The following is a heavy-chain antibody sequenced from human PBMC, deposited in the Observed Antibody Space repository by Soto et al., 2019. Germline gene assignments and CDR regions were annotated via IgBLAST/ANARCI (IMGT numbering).Heavy chain of an antibody. J-gene: IGHJ4*02. Sequence: EMQVLESGGGLVQPGGSLRLSCAASGFTFSSFAMSWVRQAPGMGLEWVSDITGNGGSTNYADSVKGRFTISRDNSKNTLYLQMNSLRAEDTAVYYCAKRASDSSGWFDYWGQGTLVTVSS. CDR1: GFTFSSFA. CDR3: AKRASDSSGWFDY. V-gene: IGHV3-23*01. CDR2: ITGNGGST. D-gene: IGHD3-22*01.